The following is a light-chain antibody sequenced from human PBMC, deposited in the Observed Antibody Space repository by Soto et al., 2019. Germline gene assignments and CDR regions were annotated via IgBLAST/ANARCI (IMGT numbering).Light chain of an antibody. CDR3: QQYNNGPPGRT. CDR2: GAS. CDR1: QSVSSG. Sequence: DIVMTPSPAPLSVSPGDRATLSCRASQSVSSGLAWYQPNPGQAPRRLIYGASTRATGIPARFRGSGSGTESTLTSSSLESEDRAGDYGQQYNNGPPGRTFGQGTKLEIK. V-gene: IGKV3-15*01. J-gene: IGKJ2*01.